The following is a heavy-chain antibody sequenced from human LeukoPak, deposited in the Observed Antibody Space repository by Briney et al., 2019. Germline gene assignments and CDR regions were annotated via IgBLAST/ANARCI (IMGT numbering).Heavy chain of an antibody. Sequence: SETLSLTCTVSGGCISGGGYYWSWIRQHPGKGLEWIGYIYYSGSTSYHPSLKSPVTISVDTSKNQFSLKLSSVTAADTAVYYCARDASNAGGFDYWGQGTLVTVSS. CDR3: ARDASNAGGFDY. CDR2: IYYSGST. D-gene: IGHD2-2*01. J-gene: IGHJ4*02. CDR1: GGCISGGGYY. V-gene: IGHV4-31*01.